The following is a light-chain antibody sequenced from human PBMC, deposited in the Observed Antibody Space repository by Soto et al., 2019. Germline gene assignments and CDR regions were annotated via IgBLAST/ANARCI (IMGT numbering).Light chain of an antibody. V-gene: IGKV3-15*01. J-gene: IGKJ1*01. Sequence: IVITQSPATLSVSQGERATLSCRASHSVSSNLALYQQKPGQAPRLLIYGASTRATGIPARFSGSGSGTEFTLTISSLQSEDFAVYYCQQYNNWPRWTFGQGTKVDIK. CDR2: GAS. CDR3: QQYNNWPRWT. CDR1: HSVSSN.